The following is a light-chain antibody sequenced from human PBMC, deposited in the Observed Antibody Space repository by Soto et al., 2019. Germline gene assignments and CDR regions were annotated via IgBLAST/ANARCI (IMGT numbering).Light chain of an antibody. Sequence: EIVLTQSPGTLSLSPGERATLSCRASQSVSSSYLAWYQQKPGQAPRLLIYGASSRATGIPDRFSGSGSGTDFTLTIGRLEPEDCAVYYCQQYGSSPGLFTFGPGTKVAIK. CDR1: QSVSSSY. V-gene: IGKV3-20*01. CDR3: QQYGSSPGLFT. CDR2: GAS. J-gene: IGKJ3*01.